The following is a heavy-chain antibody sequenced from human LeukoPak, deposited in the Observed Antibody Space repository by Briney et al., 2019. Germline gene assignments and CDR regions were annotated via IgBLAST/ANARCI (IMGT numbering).Heavy chain of an antibody. V-gene: IGHV3-23*01. Sequence: GGSLRLSCAASGFTFSSYAMSWVRQAPGKGLEWVSAISGSGGSTYYADSVKGRFTISRDNSKNTLYLQMNSLRAEDTAVYYCAKDRGDLHATRTYWYDSSGYIFDYWGQGTLVTVSS. CDR2: ISGSGGST. CDR3: AKDRGDLHATRTYWYDSSGYIFDY. CDR1: GFTFSSYA. J-gene: IGHJ4*02. D-gene: IGHD3-22*01.